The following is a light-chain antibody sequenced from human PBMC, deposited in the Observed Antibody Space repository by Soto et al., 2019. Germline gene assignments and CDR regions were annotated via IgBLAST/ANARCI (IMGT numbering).Light chain of an antibody. J-gene: IGKJ2*01. Sequence: EIVVTQSPGTLSVSPGEGATLSCRARQSVSNNLAWYQQRPGQAPRLLILGASTRATGIPARFSGSGYGRDFTLTISSLQSEDVAVYFCQQYNDWPYTFGQGTKLEIK. CDR2: GAS. CDR3: QQYNDWPYT. CDR1: QSVSNN. V-gene: IGKV3-15*01.